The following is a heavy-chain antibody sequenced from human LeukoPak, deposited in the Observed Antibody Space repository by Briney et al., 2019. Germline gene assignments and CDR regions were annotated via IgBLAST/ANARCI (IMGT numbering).Heavy chain of an antibody. J-gene: IGHJ4*02. Sequence: KPSETLSLTCTVSGGSISSSSYYWGWIRQPPGKGLEWIVSMYHSGSTYYNPSLKSRVTISMDTSKNQFSLKLASVTAADTAVYFCARTQSSGIVGATTHFEYWGQGTLVTVSS. CDR3: ARTQSSGIVGATTHFEY. CDR2: MYHSGST. V-gene: IGHV4-39*01. CDR1: GGSISSSSYY. D-gene: IGHD1-26*01.